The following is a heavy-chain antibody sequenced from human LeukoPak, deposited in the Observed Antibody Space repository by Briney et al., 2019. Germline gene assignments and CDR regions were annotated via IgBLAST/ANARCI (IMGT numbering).Heavy chain of an antibody. V-gene: IGHV3-73*01. J-gene: IGHJ3*02. D-gene: IGHD6-19*01. CDR3: TRHALAYSSGWFFPGDI. Sequence: PGGSLRLSCAASGFTFSGSAMHWVRQASGKGLEWVGRIRSKANSYATAYAASVKGRFTISRDDSKNTAYLQMNSLKTEDTAVYYCTRHALAYSSGWFFPGDIWGQGTMVTVSS. CDR1: GFTFSGSA. CDR2: IRSKANSYAT.